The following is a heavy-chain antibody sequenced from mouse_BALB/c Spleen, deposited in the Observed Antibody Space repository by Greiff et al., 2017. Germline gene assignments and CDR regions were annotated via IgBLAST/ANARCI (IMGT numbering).Heavy chain of an antibody. CDR2: ISSGSSTI. J-gene: IGHJ2*01. CDR1: GFTFSSFG. CDR3: ARRGDGYYQFDY. Sequence: EVKLMESGGGLVQPGGSRKLSCAASGFTFSSFGMHWVRQAPEKGLEWVAYISSGSSTIYYADTVKGRFTISRDNPKNTLFLQMTSLRSEDKAMYYCARRGDGYYQFDYWGQGTTLTVSS. D-gene: IGHD2-3*01. V-gene: IGHV5-17*02.